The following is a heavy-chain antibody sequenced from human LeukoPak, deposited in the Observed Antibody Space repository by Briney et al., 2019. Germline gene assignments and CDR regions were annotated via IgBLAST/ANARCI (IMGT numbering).Heavy chain of an antibody. CDR3: ARETYYDFWSGLYYFDY. CDR2: IYHSGST. Sequence: SETLSLTCAVSGYSISSGYYWGWIRQPPGKGLEWIGSIYHSGSTYYNPSLKSQVTISVDTSKNQFSLKLSSVTAADTAVYYCARETYYDFWSGLYYFDYWGQGTLVTVSS. V-gene: IGHV4-38-2*02. D-gene: IGHD3-3*01. CDR1: GYSISSGYY. J-gene: IGHJ4*02.